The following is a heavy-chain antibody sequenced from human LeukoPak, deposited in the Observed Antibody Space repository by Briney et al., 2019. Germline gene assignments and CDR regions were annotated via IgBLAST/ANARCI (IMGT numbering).Heavy chain of an antibody. D-gene: IGHD1-7*01. CDR3: ARGGNNLNYDNLFDP. CDR1: GYTFTGYY. J-gene: IGHJ5*02. V-gene: IGHV1-2*04. Sequence: ASVKVSCTASGYTFTGYYMHWVRQAPGQGLEWMGWINPNSGGTNYAQKFQGWVTMTRDTSISTAYMELSRLRSDDTAVYYCARGGNNLNYDNLFDPWGQGTLVTVSS. CDR2: INPNSGGT.